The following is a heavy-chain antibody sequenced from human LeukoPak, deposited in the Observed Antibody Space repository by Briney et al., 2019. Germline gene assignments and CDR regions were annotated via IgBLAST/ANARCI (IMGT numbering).Heavy chain of an antibody. Sequence: GGSLRLSCAASGFTFSSYSMNWVRQAPGKGLEWVSSISSSSSYIYYADSVKGRFTISRDNAKNSLYLQMNSLRAEDTAVYYCAREVDRDYYYYYMDVWGKGTTVTVSS. D-gene: IGHD2-15*01. CDR1: GFTFSSYS. CDR2: ISSSSSYI. V-gene: IGHV3-21*01. CDR3: AREVDRDYYYYYMDV. J-gene: IGHJ6*03.